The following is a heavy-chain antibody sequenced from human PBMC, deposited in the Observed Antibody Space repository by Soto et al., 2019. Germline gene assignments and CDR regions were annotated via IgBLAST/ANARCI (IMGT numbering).Heavy chain of an antibody. Sequence: SETLSLTCTVSGGSISSYYWSWIRQPPGKGLEWIGYIYYSGSTNYNPSLKSRVTISVDTSKDQFSLKLSSVTAADTAVYYCARTPNRTTGTTRFWVREIWGQGTMVTVSS. CDR1: GGSISSYY. CDR2: IYYSGST. D-gene: IGHD1-1*01. J-gene: IGHJ3*02. V-gene: IGHV4-59*08. CDR3: ARTPNRTTGTTRFWVREI.